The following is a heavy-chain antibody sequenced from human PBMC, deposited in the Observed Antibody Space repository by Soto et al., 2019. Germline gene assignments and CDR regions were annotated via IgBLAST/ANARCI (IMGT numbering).Heavy chain of an antibody. V-gene: IGHV4-59*01. J-gene: IGHJ3*02. Sequence: SETLSLTCTVSGGSISSYYWSWIRQPPGKGLEWIGYIHDSGSTDYNPSLKSRVTIAVETSKNQFALKLSSVKAADTAVYHCARVPLLISRRWYSAFHISGPATILTLS. CDR3: ARVPLLISRRWYSAFHI. D-gene: IGHD6-19*01. CDR1: GGSISSYY. CDR2: IHDSGST.